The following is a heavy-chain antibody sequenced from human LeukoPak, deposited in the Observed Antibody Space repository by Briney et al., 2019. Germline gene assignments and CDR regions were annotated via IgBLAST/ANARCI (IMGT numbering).Heavy chain of an antibody. CDR3: ARGWIQLTFDY. V-gene: IGHV3-30-3*01. CDR2: ISYDGSNK. J-gene: IGHJ4*02. CDR1: GYTFTSYA. Sequence: SCKASGYTFTSYAMHWVRQAPGKGLEWVAVISYDGSNKYYADSVKGRFTISRDNSKNTLYLQMNSLRAEDTAVYYCARGWIQLTFDYWGQGTLVTVSS. D-gene: IGHD5-18*01.